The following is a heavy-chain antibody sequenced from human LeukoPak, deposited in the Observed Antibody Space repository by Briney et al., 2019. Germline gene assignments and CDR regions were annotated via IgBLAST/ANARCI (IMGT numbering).Heavy chain of an antibody. CDR3: ARDGGDCSSTSCYGTDALDI. D-gene: IGHD2-2*01. V-gene: IGHV3-33*01. J-gene: IGHJ3*02. CDR2: IWNDGSNK. CDR1: GFTFSSYG. Sequence: PGGSLRLSCAASGFTFSSYGMHWVRQAPGKGLEWVAVIWNDGSNKYYADSVKGRFTISRGKSKNTVYLQMNSLRAEDTAVYYCARDGGDCSSTSCYGTDALDIWGQGTMVTVSS.